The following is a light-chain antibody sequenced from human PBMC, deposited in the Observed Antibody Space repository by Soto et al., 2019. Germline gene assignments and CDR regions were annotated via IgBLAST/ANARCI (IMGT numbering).Light chain of an antibody. Sequence: EIVMTQSPATLSVSPGERDTLSCRASQSVSSNLAWYQQKPGQAPRLLIYGASTRDTGFPARFSGSGSGTDFSLPYRSLQSEDGAVDCCQQYNTWPTMLGHVTKVELK. CDR1: QSVSSN. CDR3: QQYNTWPTM. CDR2: GAS. V-gene: IGKV3-15*01. J-gene: IGKJ1*01.